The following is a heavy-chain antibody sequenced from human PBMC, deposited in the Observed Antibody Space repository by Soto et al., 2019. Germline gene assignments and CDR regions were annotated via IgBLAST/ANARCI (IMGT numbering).Heavy chain of an antibody. V-gene: IGHV1-69*13. D-gene: IGHD5-12*01. CDR1: GGTFSSYA. CDR2: IIPIFGTA. J-gene: IGHJ5*02. CDR3: ARELLGYSGSLNWFVP. Sequence: GASVKVSCKASGGTFSSYAISWVRQAPGQGLEWMGGIIPIFGTANYAQKFQGRVTITADESTSTAYMELSSLRSEDTAVYYCARELLGYSGSLNWFVPWGQGTLVTVSS.